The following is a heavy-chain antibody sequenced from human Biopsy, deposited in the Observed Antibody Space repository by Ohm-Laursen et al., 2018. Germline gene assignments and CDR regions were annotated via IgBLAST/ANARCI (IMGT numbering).Heavy chain of an antibody. J-gene: IGHJ6*02. D-gene: IGHD6-13*01. CDR1: RYTFTGDY. V-gene: IGHV1-2*02. CDR3: ARVPLPGIGAAYQGRFLYGMDV. CDR2: IDPKYGDT. Sequence: ASVKVSCKASRYTFTGDYIHWVRQAPGQGLEWMGWIDPKYGDTKFAQKFQGRVTMTRDTSTSTIYMDLSSLRSDDTAVYYCARVPLPGIGAAYQGRFLYGMDVWGQGTTVSVSS.